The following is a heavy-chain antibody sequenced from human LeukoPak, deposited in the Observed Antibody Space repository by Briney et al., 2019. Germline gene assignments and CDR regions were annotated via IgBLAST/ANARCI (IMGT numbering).Heavy chain of an antibody. V-gene: IGHV3-73*01. J-gene: IGHJ4*02. CDR3: TSLFSEGPSV. CDR2: IRNKVNNYAT. CDR1: GFTFSGSA. Sequence: PGGSLRLSCAASGFTFSGSAIHWVRQASGKRLEWVGRIRNKVNNYATLYAASVKGRFTISRDDSKNTAYLQMNSLKTEDTAVFYCTSLFSEGPSVWGQGTLVTVSS.